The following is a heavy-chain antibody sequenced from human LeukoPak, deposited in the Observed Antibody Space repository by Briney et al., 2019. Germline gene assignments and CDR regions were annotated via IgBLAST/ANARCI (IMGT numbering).Heavy chain of an antibody. Sequence: GGSLRLSCAASGFTFNNYAMSWVRQAPGKGLEWVSAISGSGDFTYYADSVKGRFTISRDNSKNTLYLQMNSLRVEDSAVYYCAKDMTPVAYCSSTGCYRSFYNWGQGTLVTVSS. J-gene: IGHJ4*02. CDR1: GFTFNNYA. D-gene: IGHD2-2*01. CDR3: AKDMTPVAYCSSTGCYRSFYN. V-gene: IGHV3-23*01. CDR2: ISGSGDFT.